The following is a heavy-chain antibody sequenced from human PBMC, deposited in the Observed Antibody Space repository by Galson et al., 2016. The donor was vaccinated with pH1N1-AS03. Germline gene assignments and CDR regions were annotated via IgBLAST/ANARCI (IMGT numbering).Heavy chain of an antibody. CDR3: ARDLSYGDYYPY. J-gene: IGHJ4*02. V-gene: IGHV3-30*03. CDR2: VSSDGSSK. CDR1: GFTFSTYG. Sequence: SLRLSCAVSGFTFSTYGMHWVRQAPGKGLEWVADVSSDGSSKYYADSVKGRFTISRANSKNTLYLQMNRLSAADTAVYYCARDLSYGDYYPYWGQGTLVTVSS. D-gene: IGHD4-17*01.